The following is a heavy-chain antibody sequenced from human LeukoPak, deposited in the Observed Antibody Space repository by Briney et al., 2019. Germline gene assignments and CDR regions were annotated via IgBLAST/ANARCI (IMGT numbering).Heavy chain of an antibody. CDR3: ARVIGSTTVTS. V-gene: IGHV3-21*01. Sequence: GGSLRLSCAASGFTVSSNYMSWVRQAPGKGLEWVSSISSSSSYIYYADSVKGRFTISRDNAKNSLYLQMNSLRAEDTAVYYCARVIGSTTVTSWGQGTLVTVSS. D-gene: IGHD4-17*01. CDR1: GFTVSSNY. J-gene: IGHJ4*02. CDR2: ISSSSSYI.